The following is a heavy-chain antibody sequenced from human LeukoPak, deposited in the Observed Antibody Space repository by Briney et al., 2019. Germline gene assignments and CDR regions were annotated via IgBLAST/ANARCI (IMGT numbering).Heavy chain of an antibody. J-gene: IGHJ4*02. CDR1: GGAFSSYA. CDR2: IIPILGIA. V-gene: IGHV1-69*04. CDR3: ARGYCSGGSCQNFDY. Sequence: SVKVSCKASGGAFSSYAISWVRQAPGQGLEWMGRIIPILGIANYAQKFQGRVTITADKSTSTAYMELSSLRSEDTAVYYCARGYCSGGSCQNFDYWGQGTLVTVSS. D-gene: IGHD2-15*01.